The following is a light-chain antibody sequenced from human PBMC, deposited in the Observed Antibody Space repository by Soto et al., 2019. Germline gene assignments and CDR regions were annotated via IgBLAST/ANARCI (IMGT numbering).Light chain of an antibody. CDR2: WAS. CDR3: HQYYNSPFT. J-gene: IGKJ3*01. CDR1: QSVFYSSNNKNS. Sequence: DIVMTQSPDSLAVSLGERATINCKSSQSVFYSSNNKNSLTWYQQKPGQPPKLLIYWASPRESGVPDRFSGSGAGTDFTLTISSLQAADVAVYYCHQYYNSPFTFGPGTKVDI. V-gene: IGKV4-1*01.